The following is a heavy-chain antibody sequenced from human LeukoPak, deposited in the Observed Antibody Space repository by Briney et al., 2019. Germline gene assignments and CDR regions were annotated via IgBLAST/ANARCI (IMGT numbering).Heavy chain of an antibody. CDR3: ARDRVAAAGFDF. CDR2: IYSSGST. J-gene: IGHJ4*02. Sequence: TSSETLSLTRTVSVGSISSYYWSWIRQPAGKGLEWIGRIYSSGSTNYNPSLKSRVTMSVDTSKNQFSLRLDSVTAADTAVYYCARDRVAAAGFDFWGQGTLVTVSS. CDR1: VGSISSYY. D-gene: IGHD6-13*01. V-gene: IGHV4-4*07.